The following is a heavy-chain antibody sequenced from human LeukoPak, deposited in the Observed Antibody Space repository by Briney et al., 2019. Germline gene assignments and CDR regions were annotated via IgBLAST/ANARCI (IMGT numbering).Heavy chain of an antibody. V-gene: IGHV4-59*01. D-gene: IGHD3/OR15-3a*01. CDR1: GGSISSYY. CDR2: IYYSGST. CDR3: ARFRTHWFDP. Sequence: PSETLFLTXTVSGGSISSYYWSWIRQTPGKGLEWIGYIYYSGSTNYNPSLKSRVTISVDTSKNQFSLKLSSVTAADTAVYYCARFRTHWFDPWGQGTLVTVSS. J-gene: IGHJ5*02.